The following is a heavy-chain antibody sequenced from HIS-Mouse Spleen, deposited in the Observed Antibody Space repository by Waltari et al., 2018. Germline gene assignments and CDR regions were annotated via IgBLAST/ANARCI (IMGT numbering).Heavy chain of an antibody. CDR3: ARDNVVVVAASDY. CDR1: GYTFTSYG. D-gene: IGHD2-15*01. J-gene: IGHJ4*02. V-gene: IGHV1-18*01. Sequence: QVQLVQSGAEVKKPGASVKVSCKASGYTFTSYGISWVRQAHGQGLEWMGWSSAYNGNTNDAATIQGSGTMTTDTSTRTAYMELRSLRSDDTAVYYCARDNVVVVAASDYWGQGTLVTVSS. CDR2: SSAYNGNT.